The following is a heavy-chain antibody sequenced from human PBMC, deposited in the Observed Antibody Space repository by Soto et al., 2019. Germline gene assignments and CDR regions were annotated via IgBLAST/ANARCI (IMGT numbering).Heavy chain of an antibody. Sequence: SVKVSCKASGDTFSTYEINWVRQAPGQGPEWMGGIMPFIGTTNYAQKFQDRVTITADASTNTAYMELSSLRSEDTAVYYCARGGYSSSYRLDYWGQGTLVTVSS. CDR1: GDTFSTYE. V-gene: IGHV1-69*01. D-gene: IGHD6-6*01. J-gene: IGHJ4*02. CDR3: ARGGYSSSYRLDY. CDR2: IMPFIGTT.